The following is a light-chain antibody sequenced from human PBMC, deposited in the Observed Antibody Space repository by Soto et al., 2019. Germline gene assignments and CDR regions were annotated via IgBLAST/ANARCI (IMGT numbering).Light chain of an antibody. J-gene: IGKJ5*01. CDR1: HSVSSSY. CDR3: QQYGSSPPIT. CDR2: GAS. Sequence: EIVLTQSPGTLSLSPGERATLSCRASHSVSSSYLAWYQQKPGQAPRLLIYGASGRATGIPDRFSGSGSGTDFTLTISRPEPEDFAVYYCQQYGSSPPITFGQGTRLEIK. V-gene: IGKV3-20*01.